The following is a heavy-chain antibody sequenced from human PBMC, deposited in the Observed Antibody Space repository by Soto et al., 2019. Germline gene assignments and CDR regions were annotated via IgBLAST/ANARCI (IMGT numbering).Heavy chain of an antibody. Sequence: PGGSLRLSCAASGFLFNTYAMHWDRQAPGKGLEWVAVISYDGSNTYYADSVKGRFTISRDNSKNTLYLQMNSLRTDDTAVYYCARPGSGYHVLTGRYFYSYHTMDVWGPGTTVTVSS. D-gene: IGHD3-9*01. CDR3: ARPGSGYHVLTGRYFYSYHTMDV. V-gene: IGHV3-30-3*01. J-gene: IGHJ6*02. CDR2: ISYDGSNT. CDR1: GFLFNTYA.